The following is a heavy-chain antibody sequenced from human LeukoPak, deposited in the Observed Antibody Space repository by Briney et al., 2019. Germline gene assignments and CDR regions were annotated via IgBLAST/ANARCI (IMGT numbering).Heavy chain of an antibody. V-gene: IGHV1-46*01. CDR3: ARDKSGGLNWFDP. CDR1: GYTLTELS. CDR2: INPSGGST. J-gene: IGHJ5*02. Sequence: ASVKVSCKVSGYTLTELSMHWVRQAPGQGLEWMGIINPSGGSTSYAQKFQGRVTMTRDTSTSTVYMELSSLGSEDTAVYYCARDKSGGLNWFDPWGQGTLVTVSS. D-gene: IGHD5-12*01.